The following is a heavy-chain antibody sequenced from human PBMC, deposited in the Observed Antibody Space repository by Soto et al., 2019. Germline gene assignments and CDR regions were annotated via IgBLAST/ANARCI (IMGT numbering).Heavy chain of an antibody. J-gene: IGHJ4*02. CDR3: AVGWYSSSAVFDY. V-gene: IGHV1-69*13. CDR1: GGTFSSYA. Sequence: ASVKVSCKASGGTFSSYAISWVRQAPGQGLEWMGGIIPIFGTANYAQKFQGRVTITADESTSTAYMELSSLRSEDTAVYYWAVGWYSSSAVFDYWGQGTLVTVSS. CDR2: IIPIFGTA. D-gene: IGHD6-6*01.